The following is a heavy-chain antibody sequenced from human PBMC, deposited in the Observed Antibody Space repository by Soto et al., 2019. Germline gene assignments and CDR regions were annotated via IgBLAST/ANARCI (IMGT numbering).Heavy chain of an antibody. V-gene: IGHV4-4*02. CDR2: IYHSGST. J-gene: IGHJ5*02. CDR1: GGSISSSNW. D-gene: IGHD3-10*01. Sequence: PSETLSLTCAVSGGSISSSNWWSWVRQPPGKGLEWIGEIYHSGSTNYNPSLKSRVTISVDKSKNQFSLKLSSVTAADTAVYYCASSYGSGSYNWFDPWGQGTLVTVSS. CDR3: ASSYGSGSYNWFDP.